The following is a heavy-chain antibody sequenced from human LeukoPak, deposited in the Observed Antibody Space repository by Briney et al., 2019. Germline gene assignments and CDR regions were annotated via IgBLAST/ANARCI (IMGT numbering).Heavy chain of an antibody. J-gene: IGHJ4*02. CDR3: ARNKRGDY. D-gene: IGHD1-1*01. V-gene: IGHV3-7*01. CDR1: GFTFTTYW. CDR2: IKYDGSEK. Sequence: PGGSLRLSCAVSGFTFTTYWMSWARQAPGKGLEWVANIKYDGSEKYYVDSVKGRFTISRDNDKNSLFLQMNSLRAEDTAIYYCARNKRGDYWGQGTLVTVSS.